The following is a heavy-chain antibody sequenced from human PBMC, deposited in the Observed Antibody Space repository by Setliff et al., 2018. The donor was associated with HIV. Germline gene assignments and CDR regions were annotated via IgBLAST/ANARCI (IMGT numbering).Heavy chain of an antibody. D-gene: IGHD4-17*01. V-gene: IGHV4-4*02. Sequence: SETLSLTCAVSDESIGSPGCWSWIRQSLEKGLEWIGEVCNSGATNFSPFFRGRVTISKDWSKNHFSLTLTPVTAADTAVYYCARNYGWALGFWGQGGLVTVSS. CDR3: ARNYGWALGF. CDR1: DESIGSPGC. CDR2: VCNSGAT. J-gene: IGHJ4*02.